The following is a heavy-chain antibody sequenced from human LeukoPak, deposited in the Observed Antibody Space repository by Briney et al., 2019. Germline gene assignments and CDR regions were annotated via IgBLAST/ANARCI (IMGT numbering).Heavy chain of an antibody. Sequence: PGGSLRLSCAASGFTFSNNYMSWVRQAPWKGLEWVSVIYSGGSPYYADSVKGRFTISRDNSKNTLYLQMNSLRAEDTAVYYCARDLNYYDSSGYGHWGQGTLVTVSS. CDR2: IYSGGSP. V-gene: IGHV3-53*01. J-gene: IGHJ4*02. D-gene: IGHD3-22*01. CDR1: GFTFSNNY. CDR3: ARDLNYYDSSGYGH.